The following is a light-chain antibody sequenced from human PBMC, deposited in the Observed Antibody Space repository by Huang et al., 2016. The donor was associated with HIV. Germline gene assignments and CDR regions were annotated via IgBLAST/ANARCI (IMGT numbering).Light chain of an antibody. V-gene: IGKV3-11*01. J-gene: IGKJ4*01. CDR3: QHRSNWPPLT. Sequence: EIVLTQSPATLSLSPEERATLSCRASQNVNIYLAWYQHKPGQAPRLLIYDASNRATGIPARFSGSGSGTDFTLTISSLEPEDFAVYYCQHRSNWPPLTFGGGTKVEIK. CDR1: QNVNIY. CDR2: DAS.